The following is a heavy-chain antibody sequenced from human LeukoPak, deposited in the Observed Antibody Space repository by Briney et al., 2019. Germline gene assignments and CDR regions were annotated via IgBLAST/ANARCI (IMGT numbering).Heavy chain of an antibody. J-gene: IGHJ4*02. Sequence: GASVKVSCKASGGTFSSYAISWVRQAPGQGLEWMGWINPNSGGTNYAQKFQGRVTMTTDTSTSTAYMELRSLRSDDTAVYYCARAPKLLWFGELLKDWGQGTLVTVSS. D-gene: IGHD3-10*01. CDR3: ARAPKLLWFGELLKD. CDR1: GGTFSSYA. CDR2: INPNSGGT. V-gene: IGHV1-18*01.